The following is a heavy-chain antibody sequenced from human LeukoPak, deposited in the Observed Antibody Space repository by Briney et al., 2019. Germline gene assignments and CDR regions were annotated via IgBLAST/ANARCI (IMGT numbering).Heavy chain of an antibody. J-gene: IGHJ6*02. D-gene: IGHD2-15*01. CDR1: GYTFTSYG. CDR3: ATDTVGYCSGGSCYGAYYYGMDV. Sequence: ASVKVSCKASGYTFTSYGISWVRQAPGQGLEWMGWISAYNGNTNYAQKLQGRVTMTTDTSTSTAYMELRSLRSEDTAVYYCATDTVGYCSGGSCYGAYYYGMDVWGQGTTVTVSS. V-gene: IGHV1-18*01. CDR2: ISAYNGNT.